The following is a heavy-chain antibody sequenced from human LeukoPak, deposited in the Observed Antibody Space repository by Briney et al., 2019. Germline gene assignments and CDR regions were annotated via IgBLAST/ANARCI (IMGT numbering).Heavy chain of an antibody. CDR1: GFTFNSYA. CDR3: AKKRVAVAGTHYFDY. Sequence: GGSLRLSCAASGFTFNSYAMSWVRQAPEKGLEWVATISGSGGGTYYADSVKGRFTISRDDSKNTLYLQMNSLRAEDTAVYYCAKKRVAVAGTHYFDYWGQGTLVTVSS. J-gene: IGHJ4*02. V-gene: IGHV3-23*01. D-gene: IGHD6-19*01. CDR2: ISGSGGGT.